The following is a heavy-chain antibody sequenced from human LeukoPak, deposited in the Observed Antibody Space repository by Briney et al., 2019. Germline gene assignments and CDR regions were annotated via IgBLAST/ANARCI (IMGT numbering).Heavy chain of an antibody. Sequence: PGGSLRLSCAASGFTFSSYAMSWVRQAPGKGLEWVANIKQDGSEKYYVDSVKGRFTISRGNAKNSLYLQMNSLRAEDTAVYYCARDRDSSGWYFEYYFDYWGQGTLVTVSS. CDR3: ARDRDSSGWYFEYYFDY. J-gene: IGHJ4*02. CDR1: GFTFSSYA. V-gene: IGHV3-7*01. D-gene: IGHD6-19*01. CDR2: IKQDGSEK.